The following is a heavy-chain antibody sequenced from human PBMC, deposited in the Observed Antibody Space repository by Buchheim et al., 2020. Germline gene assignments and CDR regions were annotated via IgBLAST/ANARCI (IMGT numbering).Heavy chain of an antibody. D-gene: IGHD3-22*01. CDR2: IYYSGST. V-gene: IGHV4-31*03. CDR3: ASHYYDSSGYYYEGGYFQH. CDR1: GGPISSGGYY. J-gene: IGHJ1*01. Sequence: QVQLQESGPGLVKPSQTLSLTCTFPGGPISSGGYYWSWIRQHPGKGLEWIGYIYYSGSTYYNPSLKSRVTISVDTSKNQFSLKLSSVTAADTAVYYCASHYYDSSGYYYEGGYFQHWGQGTL.